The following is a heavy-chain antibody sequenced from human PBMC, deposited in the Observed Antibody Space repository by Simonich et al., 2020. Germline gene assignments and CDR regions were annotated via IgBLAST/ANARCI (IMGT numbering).Heavy chain of an antibody. CDR1: GFTFSSYA. D-gene: IGHD7-27*01. V-gene: IGHV3-30*07. Sequence: QVQLVESGGGVVQPGRSLRLSCAASGFTFSSYAMHWVRQAPGKWREWVAVISYDGSNKYYADSVKGRFTISRDNSKNTLYLQMNSLRAEDTAVYYCARDRNWGWFDPWGQGTLVTVSS. CDR3: ARDRNWGWFDP. CDR2: ISYDGSNK. J-gene: IGHJ5*02.